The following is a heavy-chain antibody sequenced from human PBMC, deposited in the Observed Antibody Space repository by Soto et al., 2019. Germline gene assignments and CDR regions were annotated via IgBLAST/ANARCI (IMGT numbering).Heavy chain of an antibody. CDR3: ARDSSGWYDNWFGP. Sequence: QVQLVESGGGVVQPGRSLRLSCAASGFTFSSYAMHWVRQAPGKGLEWVAVISYDGSNKYYAGSVKDRFTISRDNSKNRLYLQMNSLRAEATAVYYCARDSSGWYDNWFGPRGQGTLVTVSS. D-gene: IGHD6-19*01. J-gene: IGHJ5*02. CDR2: ISYDGSNK. V-gene: IGHV3-30-3*01. CDR1: GFTFSSYA.